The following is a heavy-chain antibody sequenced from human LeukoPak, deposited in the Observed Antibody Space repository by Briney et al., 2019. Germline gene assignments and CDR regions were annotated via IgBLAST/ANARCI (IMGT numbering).Heavy chain of an antibody. V-gene: IGHV7-4-1*02. J-gene: IGHJ3*02. CDR2: INTNTGNP. Sequence: ASVKVSCKASGYTFTSYAMNWVRQAPGQGLEWMGWINTNTGNPTYAQGFTGRFVFSLDTSVSTAYLQISSLKAEDTAVYYCASRGPIAVAGAARDAFDIWGQGTMVTVSS. CDR1: GYTFTSYA. CDR3: ASRGPIAVAGAARDAFDI. D-gene: IGHD6-19*01.